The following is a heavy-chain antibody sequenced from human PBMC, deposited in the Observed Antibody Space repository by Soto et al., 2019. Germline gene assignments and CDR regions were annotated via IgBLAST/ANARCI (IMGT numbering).Heavy chain of an antibody. J-gene: IGHJ4*02. CDR1: GGSISSGGYS. D-gene: IGHD3-22*01. Sequence: SETLSLTCAVSGGSISSGGYSWSWIRQPPGKGLEWIGYIYHSGSTYYNPSLKSRVTISVDRSKNQFSLKLSSVTAADTAVYYCVRQGGDYYDSSGYYYYWGQGILVTVSS. CDR2: IYHSGST. V-gene: IGHV4-30-2*01. CDR3: VRQGGDYYDSSGYYYY.